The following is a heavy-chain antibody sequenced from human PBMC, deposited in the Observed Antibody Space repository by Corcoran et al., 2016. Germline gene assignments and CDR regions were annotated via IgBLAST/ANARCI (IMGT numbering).Heavy chain of an antibody. CDR1: GFTFSNAW. Sequence: EVQLVESGGGLVKPGGSLRLSCEASGFTFSNAWMNWVRQAPGKGLEWVGRIKSKTDGGTTDYAAPVKGRFTISRDDSKNTLYLQMNSLKTGEAAVYYCMLDCWSGYYTATYYYYYGMDVWGQGTTVTVSS. CDR3: MLDCWSGYYTATYYYYYGMDV. J-gene: IGHJ6*02. V-gene: IGHV3-15*07. CDR2: IKSKTDGGTT. D-gene: IGHD3-3*01.